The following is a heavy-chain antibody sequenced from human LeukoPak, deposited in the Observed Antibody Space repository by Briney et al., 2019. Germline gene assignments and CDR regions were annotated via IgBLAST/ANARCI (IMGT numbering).Heavy chain of an antibody. D-gene: IGHD3-10*01. V-gene: IGHV4-34*01. CDR3: ARKGGSGSYYRTPYYYYYYMDV. CDR1: GGSFSGYY. CDR2: INHSGST. Sequence: PSETLSLTCAAYGGSFSGYYWSWIRRPPGKGLEWIGEINHSGSTNYNPSLKSRVTISVDTSKNQFSLKLSSVTAADTAVYYCARKGGSGSYYRTPYYYYYYMDVWGKGTTVTISS. J-gene: IGHJ6*03.